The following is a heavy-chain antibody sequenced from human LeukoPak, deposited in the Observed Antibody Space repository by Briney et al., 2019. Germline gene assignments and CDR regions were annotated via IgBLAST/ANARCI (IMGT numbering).Heavy chain of an antibody. CDR3: ARARPRRTLGYCSGGSCYVAFDI. CDR2: INHSGST. V-gene: IGHV4-34*01. D-gene: IGHD2-15*01. Sequence: SETLSLTCAVYGGSFSGYYWSWIRQPPGKGLEWIGEINHSGSTNYNPSLKSRVTISVDTSKNQFSLKLSSVTAADTAVYYCARARPRRTLGYCSGGSCYVAFDIWGQGTMVTVSS. J-gene: IGHJ3*02. CDR1: GGSFSGYY.